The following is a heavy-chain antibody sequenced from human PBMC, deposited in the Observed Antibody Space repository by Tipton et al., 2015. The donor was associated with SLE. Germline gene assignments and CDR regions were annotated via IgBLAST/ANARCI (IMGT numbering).Heavy chain of an antibody. J-gene: IGHJ4*02. V-gene: IGHV4-31*03. CDR1: GGSITSYH. D-gene: IGHD5-12*01. CDR2: IGYRGNT. CDR3: ARGGVGGCDYFDH. Sequence: GLVKPSETLSLTCTVSGGSITSYHWTWIRHHPGKGLEWIGHIGYRGNTDYTPSLKSRLTMSVDTSKNQFFLRLTSVTAADTAVYFCARGGVGGCDYFDHWGQGILVTVSS.